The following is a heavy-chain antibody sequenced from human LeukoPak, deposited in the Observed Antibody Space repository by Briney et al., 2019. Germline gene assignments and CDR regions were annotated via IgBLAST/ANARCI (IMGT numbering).Heavy chain of an antibody. J-gene: IGHJ4*02. CDR1: GFTFSSYG. V-gene: IGHV3-23*01. Sequence: GGSLRLSCAASGFTFSSYGMSWVRQAPGKGLEWVSAISGSGGSTYYADSVKGRFTISRDNSKNTLYLQMNSLRAEDTAVYYCAKDRHLYGDYDYWGQGTLVTVSS. CDR2: ISGSGGST. D-gene: IGHD4-17*01. CDR3: AKDRHLYGDYDY.